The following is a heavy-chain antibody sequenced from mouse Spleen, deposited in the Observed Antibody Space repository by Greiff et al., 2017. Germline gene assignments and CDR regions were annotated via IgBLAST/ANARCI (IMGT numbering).Heavy chain of an antibody. D-gene: IGHD1-1*01. CDR2: IYPGSGST. CDR1: GYTFTSYW. CDR3: ARRYYCRTPFAY. Sequence: VQLQQPGAELVKPGASVKMSCKASGYTFTSYWITWVKQRPGQGLEWIGDIYPGSGSTNYNEKFKSKATLTVDTSSSTAYMQLSSLTSEDSAVYYCARRYYCRTPFAYWGQGTLVTVSA. J-gene: IGHJ3*01. V-gene: IGHV1-55*01.